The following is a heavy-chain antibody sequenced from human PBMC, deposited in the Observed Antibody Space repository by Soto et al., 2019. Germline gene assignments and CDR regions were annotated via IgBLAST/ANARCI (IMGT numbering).Heavy chain of an antibody. CDR2: IYSGGST. CDR3: ARVYSGSYFDY. D-gene: IGHD1-26*01. CDR1: GFTVSSNY. V-gene: IGHV3-66*01. Sequence: GGSLRLSCAASGFTVSSNYMSWVRQASGKGLEWVSVIYSGGSTYYADSVKGRFTISRHNSKNTLYLQMNSLRAEDTSVYYCARVYSGSYFDYWGQGTLVTVSS. J-gene: IGHJ4*02.